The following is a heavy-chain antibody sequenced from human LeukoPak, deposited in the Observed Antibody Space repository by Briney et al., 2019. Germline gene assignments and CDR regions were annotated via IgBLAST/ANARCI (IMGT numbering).Heavy chain of an antibody. CDR3: ARDFVYCSGGSCYSGDWYYFDY. CDR2: IKQDGSEK. D-gene: IGHD2-15*01. V-gene: IGHV3-7*01. J-gene: IGHJ4*02. Sequence: PGGSLRLSCVASGFTFSSYWMSWVRQAPGKGLEWVANIKQDGSEKYYVDSVKGRFTISRDNAKNSLYLQMNSLRAEDTAVYYCARDFVYCSGGSCYSGDWYYFDYWGQGTLVTVSS. CDR1: GFTFSSYW.